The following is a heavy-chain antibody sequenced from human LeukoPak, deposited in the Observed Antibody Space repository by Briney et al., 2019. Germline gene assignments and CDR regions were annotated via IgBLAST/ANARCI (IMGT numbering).Heavy chain of an antibody. J-gene: IGHJ4*02. Sequence: SETLSLTCTVSGDSISTSNSYWGWIRQPPGKGLEWIGSIYYSGNTYYNPSLKSRVTISVDTSKNQFSLKLSSVTAADTAVYYCARVWPDFDYWGQGTLVTVSS. V-gene: IGHV4-39*07. CDR2: IYYSGNT. CDR1: GDSISTSNSY. D-gene: IGHD3-10*01. CDR3: ARVWPDFDY.